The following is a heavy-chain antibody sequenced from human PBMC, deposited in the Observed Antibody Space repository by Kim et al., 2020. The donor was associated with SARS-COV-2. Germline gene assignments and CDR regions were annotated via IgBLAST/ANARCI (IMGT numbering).Heavy chain of an antibody. V-gene: IGHV3-23*01. CDR3: AKRGPVGITMIVVADNFDY. CDR2: ISGSGGST. D-gene: IGHD3-22*01. J-gene: IGHJ4*02. CDR1: GFTFSSYA. Sequence: GGSLRLSCAASGFTFSSYAMSWVRQAPGKGLEWVSAISGSGGSTYYADSVKGRFTISRDNSKNTLYLQMNSLRAEDTAVYYCAKRGPVGITMIVVADNFDYWGQGTLVTVSS.